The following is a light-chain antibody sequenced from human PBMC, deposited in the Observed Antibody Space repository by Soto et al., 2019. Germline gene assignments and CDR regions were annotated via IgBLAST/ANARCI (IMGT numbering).Light chain of an antibody. Sequence: EIALTQSPAILSLSVGDRVTVTCRSSQDISSYVAWYQQKPGKAPKILIYGASTLQSGVRLRFGGSGSGSDCTLTLSILKLDPVATSFYHRHKRYYWLLGHGTKVDIK. J-gene: IGKJ3*01. CDR3: HRHKRYYWL. V-gene: IGKV1-9*01. CDR2: GAS. CDR1: QDISSY.